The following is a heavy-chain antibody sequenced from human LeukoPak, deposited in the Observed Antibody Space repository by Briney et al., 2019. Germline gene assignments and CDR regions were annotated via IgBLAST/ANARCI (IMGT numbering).Heavy chain of an antibody. J-gene: IGHJ4*02. V-gene: IGHV4-30-2*01. Sequence: TLSLTCAVSGGSISSGGYSWSWIRQPPGKGLEWIGYIYHSGSTYYNPSLKSRVTISVDRSKNQFPLKLSSVTAADTAVYYCARGGSSPTYIWFGELSTFFDYWGQGTLVTVSS. CDR3: ARGGSSPTYIWFGELSTFFDY. CDR2: IYHSGST. D-gene: IGHD3-10*01. CDR1: GGSISSGGYS.